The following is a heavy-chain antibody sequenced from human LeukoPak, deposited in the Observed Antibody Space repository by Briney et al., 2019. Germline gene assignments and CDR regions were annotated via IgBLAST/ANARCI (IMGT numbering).Heavy chain of an antibody. CDR1: GYTFTSYG. D-gene: IGHD3-10*01. V-gene: IGHV1-18*01. CDR2: ISAYNGNT. J-gene: IGHJ4*02. CDR3: ARARFREFDFDY. Sequence: ASVKVSCKASGYTFTSYGISWVRQAPGQGLGWMGWISAYNGNTNYAQKLQGRVTMTTDTSTSTAYMELRSLRYDDTAVYYCARARFREFDFDYWGQGTLVTVSS.